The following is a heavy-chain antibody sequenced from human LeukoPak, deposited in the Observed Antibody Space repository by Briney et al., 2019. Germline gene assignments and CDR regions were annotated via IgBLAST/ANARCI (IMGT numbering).Heavy chain of an antibody. V-gene: IGHV3-74*01. CDR2: INGDGRTT. CDR3: TRRVDATRWYDP. CDR1: GFTFSTYW. D-gene: IGHD2-15*01. J-gene: IGHJ5*02. Sequence: PGGSLRLSCAASGFTFSTYWMHWVRQAPGEGLVWVSRINGDGRTTNYADSVKGRFTISRDNAKNTLYLQMNSLRAEDTAVYYCTRRVDATRWYDPWGQGTLVTVSS.